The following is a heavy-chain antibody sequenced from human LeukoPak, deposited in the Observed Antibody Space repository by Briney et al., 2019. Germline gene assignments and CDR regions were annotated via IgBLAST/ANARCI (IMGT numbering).Heavy chain of an antibody. Sequence: ASVKVSCKASGYTFTGYYMHWVRQAPGQGLEWMGWINPNSGGTNYAQKFQGKVTMTRDTSISTAYMELSRLRSDDTAVYYCARYHSPNWNYGFDPWGPGTLVTVSS. CDR1: GYTFTGYY. CDR2: INPNSGGT. D-gene: IGHD1-7*01. V-gene: IGHV1-2*02. J-gene: IGHJ5*02. CDR3: ARYHSPNWNYGFDP.